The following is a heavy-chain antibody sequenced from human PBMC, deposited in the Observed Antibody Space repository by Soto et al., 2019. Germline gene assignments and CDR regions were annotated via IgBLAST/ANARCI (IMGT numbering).Heavy chain of an antibody. V-gene: IGHV3-15*07. CDR2: IKSKSDGGTT. J-gene: IGHJ4*02. D-gene: IGHD5-12*01. CDR1: DFNFNDAW. CDR3: ATAPGYGASAPFDY. Sequence: EVQLVESGGGLVKPGESLRLSCVVSDFNFNDAWMNWVRPAPGKGLEWVGHIKSKSDGGTTDYAAPVKGRFIISRDDSKNTLYLQMNSLGAEDTAVYYCATAPGYGASAPFDYWGQGTRVTVAS.